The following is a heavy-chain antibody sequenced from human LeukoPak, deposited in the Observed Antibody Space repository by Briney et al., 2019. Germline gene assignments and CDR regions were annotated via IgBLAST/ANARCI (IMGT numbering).Heavy chain of an antibody. CDR1: GGSISSSY. D-gene: IGHD3-16*01. J-gene: IGHJ4*02. Sequence: KTSETLSLTCTVSGGSISSSYWSWIRQPAGKRLEWIGRIYSSGSTSYNPSLRSRVSMSVDTSKNQFSLNLGSVTAADTAVYYCARYVSGHYFDYWGQGTLVTVSS. V-gene: IGHV4-4*07. CDR2: IYSSGST. CDR3: ARYVSGHYFDY.